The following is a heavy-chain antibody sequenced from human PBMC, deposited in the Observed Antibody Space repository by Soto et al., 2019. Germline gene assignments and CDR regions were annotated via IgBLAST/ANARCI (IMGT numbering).Heavy chain of an antibody. J-gene: IGHJ6*03. CDR1: GFTVSSNY. CDR2: IYSGGST. Sequence: GGSLRLSCAASGFTVSSNYMSWVRQAPGKGLEWVSVIYSGGSTYYADSVKGRFTISRDNSKNTLYLQMNSLRAEDTAVYYCARHDFWAPYYYYMDVWGKGTTVTVSS. D-gene: IGHD3-3*01. CDR3: ARHDFWAPYYYYMDV. V-gene: IGHV3-66*04.